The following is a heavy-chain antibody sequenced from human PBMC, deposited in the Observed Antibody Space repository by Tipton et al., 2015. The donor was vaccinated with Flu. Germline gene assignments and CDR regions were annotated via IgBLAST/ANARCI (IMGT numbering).Heavy chain of an antibody. V-gene: IGHV4-39*07. CDR1: GGSISSSSYH. Sequence: LRLSCTVSGGSISSSSYHWGWIRQPPGMGLEWIGSVHYSGSTYQNPSLESRVTISVDTSKNQFSLKLSSVTAADTAVYFCAREGRNSGGLDYWGQGTLVTVSP. D-gene: IGHD1-26*01. CDR3: AREGRNSGGLDY. CDR2: VHYSGST. J-gene: IGHJ4*02.